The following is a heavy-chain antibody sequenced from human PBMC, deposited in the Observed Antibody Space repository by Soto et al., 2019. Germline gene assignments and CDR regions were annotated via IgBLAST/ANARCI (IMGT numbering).Heavy chain of an antibody. D-gene: IGHD6-13*01. J-gene: IGHJ3*02. CDR2: ISTYNGNT. Sequence: QVQLVQSGGEVKKPGASVKVSCKASGYTFTSYGISWVRQAPGQGPEWMGRISTYNGNTNYVQKLQGRVTMTTDTSTNTAYMELRSLRYDDTAVYYCARDPGYSTTWHQAFDIWGQGTMVTVSS. V-gene: IGHV1-18*01. CDR1: GYTFTSYG. CDR3: ARDPGYSTTWHQAFDI.